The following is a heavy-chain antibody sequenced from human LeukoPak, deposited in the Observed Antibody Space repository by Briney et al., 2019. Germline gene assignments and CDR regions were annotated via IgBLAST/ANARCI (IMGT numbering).Heavy chain of an antibody. V-gene: IGHV3-48*01. CDR2: ISYSGNTI. Sequence: GGSLSLSCAASGLTFSSYSMNWVRQAPGKGLEWVSYISYSGNTIYYADSVKGRFTVSRDNAKNSLFLQMNSLRAEDTAVYYCARAHCRGTDYYRGRRGVDDWGQGTLVTVSS. D-gene: IGHD2-2*01. J-gene: IGHJ4*02. CDR1: GLTFSSYS. CDR3: ARAHCRGTDYYRGRRGVDD.